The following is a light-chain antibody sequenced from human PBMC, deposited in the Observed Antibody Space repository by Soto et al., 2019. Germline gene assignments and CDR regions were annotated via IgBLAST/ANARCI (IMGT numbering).Light chain of an antibody. Sequence: IVMTQSPATLSVSPGERATLSCRAGQTIYSNVAWYQQRPGQAPRLLIYRASTRATGVPARFSGSGSGTEFTLTISGLQSEDFELYDCQQYQNLWTFGQGTKVDIK. J-gene: IGKJ1*01. CDR2: RAS. CDR3: QQYQNLWT. V-gene: IGKV3-15*01. CDR1: QTIYSN.